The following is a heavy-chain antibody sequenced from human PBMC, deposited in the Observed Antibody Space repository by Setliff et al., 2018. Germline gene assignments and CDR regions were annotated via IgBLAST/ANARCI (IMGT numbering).Heavy chain of an antibody. D-gene: IGHD5-12*01. J-gene: IGHJ4*02. CDR2: IHASGSP. Sequence: PSETLSLTCTVSGGSITSGSFYWSWIRQPAGKKLEWIGRIHASGSPDYNPSFKSRVTISRDTSTNQFSLKLGSVTAADTAMYYCAGTPALGTSWLSPFDYWGQGALVTVSS. V-gene: IGHV4-61*02. CDR3: AGTPALGTSWLSPFDY. CDR1: GGSITSGSFY.